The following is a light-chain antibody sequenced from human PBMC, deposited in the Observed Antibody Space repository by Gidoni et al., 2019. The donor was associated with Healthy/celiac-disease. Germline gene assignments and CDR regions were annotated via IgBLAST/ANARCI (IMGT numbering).Light chain of an antibody. V-gene: IGKV3-11*01. CDR1: QSVISY. CDR3: QQRSNWTPWT. CDR2: DAS. J-gene: IGKJ1*01. Sequence: EIVFTQSPATLSLSPGERATLSCRASQSVISYLAWYQQKPGQAPRHLIYDASNRATGIPARFSGSGSGTDFTITISSIEPEDVAVYYCQQRSNWTPWTFGQXTKVEIK.